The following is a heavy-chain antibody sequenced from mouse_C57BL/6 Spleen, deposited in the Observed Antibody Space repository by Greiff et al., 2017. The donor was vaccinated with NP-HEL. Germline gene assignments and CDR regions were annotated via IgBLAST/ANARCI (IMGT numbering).Heavy chain of an antibody. D-gene: IGHD2-3*01. Sequence: QVQLQQPGAELVRPGTSVKLSCKASGYTFTSYWMHWVKQRPGQGLEWIGVIDPSDSYTNYNQKFKGKATLTVDTSSSTAYMQLSSLTSEDSAVYYCARLVFDGYYFYAMDYWGQGTSVTVSS. CDR3: ARLVFDGYYFYAMDY. CDR1: GYTFTSYW. CDR2: IDPSDSYT. J-gene: IGHJ4*01. V-gene: IGHV1-59*01.